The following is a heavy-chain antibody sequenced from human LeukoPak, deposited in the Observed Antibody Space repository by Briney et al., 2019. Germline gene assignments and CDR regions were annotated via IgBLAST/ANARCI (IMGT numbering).Heavy chain of an antibody. J-gene: IGHJ4*02. Sequence: GGSLRISCAAAEFKKSDWWMSGLRQFPGQGLEWVANIKQDGSESYYVDSVKGRFTISRDNAKRPLYLGMYSLRVEDTDVYYCERVGAWDLQRVFDYSGPRALVTVSS. CDR3: ERVGAWDLQRVFDY. CDR1: EFKKSDWW. D-gene: IGHD1-26*01. V-gene: IGHV3-7*01. CDR2: IKQDGSES.